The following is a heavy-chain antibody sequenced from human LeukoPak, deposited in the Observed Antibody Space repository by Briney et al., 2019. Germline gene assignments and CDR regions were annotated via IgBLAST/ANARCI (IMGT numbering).Heavy chain of an antibody. J-gene: IGHJ4*02. CDR3: AKEKSRADKNFDY. Sequence: GGSLRLSCAASEFTFSSYDMHWVRQAPGKGLEWVAVISYDESNEYYADSVKGRFTISRDNSKNTLYLQMNSLRAEDTAVYYCAKEKSRADKNFDYWRQGTLVTVSS. V-gene: IGHV3-30*18. CDR2: ISYDESNE. CDR1: EFTFSSYD.